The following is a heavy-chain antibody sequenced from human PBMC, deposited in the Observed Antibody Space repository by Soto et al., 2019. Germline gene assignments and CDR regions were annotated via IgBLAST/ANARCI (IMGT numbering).Heavy chain of an antibody. CDR2: INTDGSST. V-gene: IGHV3-74*01. D-gene: IGHD5-18*01. Sequence: PGGSLRLSCAASGFTFSSYWMHWVRQAPGKGLVWVSHINTDGSSTNYADSVKGRFTISRDNAKNTLYLQMNSLRAEDTAVYYWASLTASTDMTLFDYWGQGTLVTVSS. CDR3: ASLTASTDMTLFDY. J-gene: IGHJ4*02. CDR1: GFTFSSYW.